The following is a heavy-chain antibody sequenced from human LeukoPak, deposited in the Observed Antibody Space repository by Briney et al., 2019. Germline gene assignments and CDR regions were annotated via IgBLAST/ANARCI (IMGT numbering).Heavy chain of an antibody. CDR3: ARVSTVPSVGY. J-gene: IGHJ4*02. CDR2: ISYDGSNK. D-gene: IGHD4-11*01. Sequence: GRSLRLSCAASGFTFSSYAMHWVRQAPGKGLEWVAVISYDGSNKYYADSVKGRFTISRDNSKNTLYLQMNSLRAEDTAVYYCARVSTVPSVGYWGQGTLVTVSS. V-gene: IGHV3-30-3*01. CDR1: GFTFSSYA.